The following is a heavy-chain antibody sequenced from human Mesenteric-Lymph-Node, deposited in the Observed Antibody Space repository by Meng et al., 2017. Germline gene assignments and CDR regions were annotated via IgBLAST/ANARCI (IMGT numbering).Heavy chain of an antibody. D-gene: IGHD1-14*01. CDR2: IYYSGST. CDR3: ARVHAQAPNLDY. V-gene: IGHV4-61*01. J-gene: IGHJ4*02. CDR1: GGSVSSGSYY. Sequence: QGQLQESGPGLVRPSETLSLTCTVSGGSVSSGSYYWSWIRQPPGKGLEWIGYIYYSGSTNYNPSLKSRVTISIDTSKNQFFLKLSSVTAADTAVYYCARVHAQAPNLDYWGQGTLVTVSS.